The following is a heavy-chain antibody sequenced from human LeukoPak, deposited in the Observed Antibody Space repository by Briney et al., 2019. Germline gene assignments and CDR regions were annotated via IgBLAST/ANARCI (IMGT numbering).Heavy chain of an antibody. CDR2: INPNSGGT. CDR1: GYTFTGYY. CDR3: ATASITIFGVVMTGDYYYMDV. D-gene: IGHD3-3*01. J-gene: IGHJ6*03. Sequence: ASVKVSCKASGYTFTGYYMHWVRQAPGQGLEWMGWINPNSGGTNYARKFQGRVTMTRDTSISTAYMELSRLRSDDTAVYYCATASITIFGVVMTGDYYYMDVWGKGATVTVSS. V-gene: IGHV1-2*02.